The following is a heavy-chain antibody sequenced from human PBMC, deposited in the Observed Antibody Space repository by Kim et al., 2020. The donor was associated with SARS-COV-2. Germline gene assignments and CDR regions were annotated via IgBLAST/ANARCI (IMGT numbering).Heavy chain of an antibody. CDR2: ISSSGSTI. J-gene: IGHJ5*02. D-gene: IGHD3-3*01. CDR3: ARERSITIFGVVIIRWFDP. Sequence: GGSLRLSCAASGFTFSDYYMSWIRQAPGKGLEWVSYISSSGSTIYYADSVKGRFTISRDNAKNSQYLQMNSLSAEDTAVYYCARERSITIFGVVIIRWFDPWGQGTLVTVSS. CDR1: GFTFSDYY. V-gene: IGHV3-11*01.